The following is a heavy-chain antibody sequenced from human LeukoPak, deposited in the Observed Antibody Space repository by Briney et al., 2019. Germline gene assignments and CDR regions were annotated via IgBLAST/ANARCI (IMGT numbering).Heavy chain of an antibody. Sequence: ASVKVSCKASGYTFTRYGISWVRQAPGQGLEWMGWISVYNGNTNYTQKVQGRVTMTTETSTSTVYMELRSLRSDDTAVYYCARVVLLWFGEPGDYFDYWGQGTLVTVSS. CDR1: GYTFTRYG. V-gene: IGHV1-18*01. CDR3: ARVVLLWFGEPGDYFDY. D-gene: IGHD3-10*01. J-gene: IGHJ4*02. CDR2: ISVYNGNT.